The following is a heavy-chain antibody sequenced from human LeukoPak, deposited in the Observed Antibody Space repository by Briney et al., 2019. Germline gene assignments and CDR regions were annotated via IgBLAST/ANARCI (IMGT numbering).Heavy chain of an antibody. J-gene: IGHJ3*02. D-gene: IGHD5-18*01. V-gene: IGHV3-33*06. Sequence: GGSLRLSCAASGFTFSSYGMHWVRQAPGKGLEWVPVIWYDGSNKYYADSVEGRFTISRDNSKNTLYLQMNSLRAEDTAVYYCAKDLGEGAYSYGWDAFDIWGQGTMVTVSS. CDR1: GFTFSSYG. CDR3: AKDLGEGAYSYGWDAFDI. CDR2: IWYDGSNK.